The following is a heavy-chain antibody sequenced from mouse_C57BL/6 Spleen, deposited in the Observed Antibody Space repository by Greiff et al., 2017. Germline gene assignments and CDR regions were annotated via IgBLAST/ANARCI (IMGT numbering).Heavy chain of an antibody. J-gene: IGHJ3*01. D-gene: IGHD1-1*01. CDR2: IDPSDSYT. CDR3: ARPYGSSYVGFAY. Sequence: QVQLQQPGAELVMPGASVKLSCKASGYTFTSYWMHWVKQRPGQGLEWIGEIDPSDSYTNYNQKFKGKSTLTVDKSSSTAYMQLSRLTSEDSAVYYCARPYGSSYVGFAYWGQGTLVTVSA. V-gene: IGHV1-69*01. CDR1: GYTFTSYW.